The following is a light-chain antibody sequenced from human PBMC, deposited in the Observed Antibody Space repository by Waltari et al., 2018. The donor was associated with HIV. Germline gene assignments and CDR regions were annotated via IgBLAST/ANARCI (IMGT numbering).Light chain of an antibody. CDR1: TIGSRT. J-gene: IGLJ2*01. Sequence: SYTLTQPPSVSVAPGQTARITCDGTTIGSRTVHWYQQKPGQAPTVVVYDDDDRPSGIPERFAGSNSENTATLTISRVEAGDEADYYCQVWDSSTDHVIFGGGTKLTVL. CDR2: DDD. CDR3: QVWDSSTDHVI. V-gene: IGLV3-21*02.